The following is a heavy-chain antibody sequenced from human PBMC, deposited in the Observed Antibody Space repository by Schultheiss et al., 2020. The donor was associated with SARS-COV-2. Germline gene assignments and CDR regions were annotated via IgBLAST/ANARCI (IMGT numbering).Heavy chain of an antibody. CDR1: GGSISSGGYY. CDR3: ARGGGYFDY. D-gene: IGHD3-16*01. Sequence: SETLSLTCTVSGGSISSGGYYWSWIRQPPGKGLEWIGEINHSGSTNYNPSLKSRVTISVDTSKNQFSLKLSSVTAADTAVYYCARGGGYFDYWGQGTLVTVSS. CDR2: INHSGST. J-gene: IGHJ4*02. V-gene: IGHV4-39*07.